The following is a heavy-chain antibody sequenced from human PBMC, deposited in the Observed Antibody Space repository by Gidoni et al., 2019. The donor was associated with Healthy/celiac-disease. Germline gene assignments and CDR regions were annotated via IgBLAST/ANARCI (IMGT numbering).Heavy chain of an antibody. CDR2: INHSGST. Sequence: QVQLQQWGAGLLKPSETLSLTCAVYGGSFSGYYWSWIRQPPGTGLEWIGEINHSGSTNYNPSLKSRVTISVDTSKNQFSLKLSSVTAADTAVYYCASLGGSYPFDYWGQGTLVTVSS. CDR1: GGSFSGYY. CDR3: ASLGGSYPFDY. V-gene: IGHV4-34*01. D-gene: IGHD1-26*01. J-gene: IGHJ4*02.